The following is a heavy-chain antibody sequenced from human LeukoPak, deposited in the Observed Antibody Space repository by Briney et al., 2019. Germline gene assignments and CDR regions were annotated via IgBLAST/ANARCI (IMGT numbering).Heavy chain of an antibody. Sequence: GGCLRLSCAASGFTFSTYGMNWVRQAPGKGLEWVSYISSSSTTVYYADSVKGRFTISRDNAKNSLSLQMNSLRAEDTALYYCATNVDTSLGDYWGQGTLVTVSS. CDR3: ATNVDTSLGDY. D-gene: IGHD5-18*01. J-gene: IGHJ4*02. V-gene: IGHV3-48*04. CDR2: ISSSSTTV. CDR1: GFTFSTYG.